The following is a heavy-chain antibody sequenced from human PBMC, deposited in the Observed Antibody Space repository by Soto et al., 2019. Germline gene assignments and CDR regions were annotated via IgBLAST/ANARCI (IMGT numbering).Heavy chain of an antibody. CDR1: GFSFNDVW. V-gene: IGHV3-15*05. Sequence: QLVESGGGLVKPGGSLRLSCTASGFSFNDVWMSWVRQAPGRGLEWIGRIKSQADGGTTDYAAPVKGRFSVSRDDSQNRLYLEMSGLRIEDSGIYFCTTRGGHWGQGTRVTVSS. CDR2: IKSQADGGTT. D-gene: IGHD6-25*01. J-gene: IGHJ4*02. CDR3: TTRGGH.